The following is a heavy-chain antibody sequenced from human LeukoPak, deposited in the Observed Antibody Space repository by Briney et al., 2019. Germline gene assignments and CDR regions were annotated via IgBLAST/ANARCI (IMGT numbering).Heavy chain of an antibody. CDR2: ISGSGGST. CDR1: GFTISSYA. CDR3: AKVVRYSYGPIGY. J-gene: IGHJ4*02. V-gene: IGHV3-23*01. D-gene: IGHD5-18*01. Sequence: GGSQRLSCAASGFTISSYAMSWVRQAPGKGLEWVSAISGSGGSTYYADSVKGRFTISRDNSKNTLYLQMNSLRAEDTAVYYCAKVVRYSYGPIGYWGQGTLVTVSS.